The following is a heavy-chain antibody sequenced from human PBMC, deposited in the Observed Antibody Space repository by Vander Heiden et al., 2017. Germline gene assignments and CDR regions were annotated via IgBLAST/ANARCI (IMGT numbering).Heavy chain of an antibody. Sequence: EVQVVESGGGSVQPGESLRLSCAASGFTPSDYWMHWVRQAAGKGLVWVANINGDGSITNYADSVKGRFTVSRDNAKNTLYLQMHSLRAEDAAVYYCGRGNYGMDVWGQGTTVTVSS. J-gene: IGHJ6*02. CDR1: GFTPSDYW. CDR3: GRGNYGMDV. CDR2: INGDGSIT. V-gene: IGHV3-74*01.